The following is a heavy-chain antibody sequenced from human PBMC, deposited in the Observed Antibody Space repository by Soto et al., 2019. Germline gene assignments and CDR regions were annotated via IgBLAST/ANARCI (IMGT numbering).Heavy chain of an antibody. CDR3: AKDWSFFDY. D-gene: IGHD2-8*02. Sequence: SWGSLGLCSAASGVTVSIYAMTGVRQAPGKGLEWVSAISGSDGSTYYADSVKGRFTISRDNSKNTLYLQMYSLRAEDKAVYYCAKDWSFFDYWGQGTLVTGSS. CDR2: ISGSDGST. J-gene: IGHJ4*02. CDR1: GVTVSIYA. V-gene: IGHV3-23*01.